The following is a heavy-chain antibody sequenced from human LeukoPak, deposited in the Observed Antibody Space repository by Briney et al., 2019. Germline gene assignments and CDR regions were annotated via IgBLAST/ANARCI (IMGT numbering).Heavy chain of an antibody. CDR3: ARDRGFGDYVNWFDP. CDR2: INPSGGST. V-gene: IGHV1-46*01. J-gene: IGHJ5*02. D-gene: IGHD4-17*01. Sequence: ASVKVSCKASGYTFTSYYMHWVRQAPGQGLEWMGIINPSGGSTSYAQKFQGRATMTRDTSTSTVYMELSSLRSEDTAVYYCARDRGFGDYVNWFDPWGQGTLVTVSS. CDR1: GYTFTSYY.